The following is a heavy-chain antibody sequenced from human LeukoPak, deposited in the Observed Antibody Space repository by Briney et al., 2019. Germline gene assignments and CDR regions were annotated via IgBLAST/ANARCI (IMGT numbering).Heavy chain of an antibody. D-gene: IGHD3-22*01. CDR1: GGSFSGYY. J-gene: IGHJ6*03. CDR3: AGGRDYYDSSGHYVSRYYYYYSMDV. V-gene: IGHV4-34*01. Sequence: SETLSLTCAVYGGSFSGYYWSWICQPPRKGLEWIGEINHSGSANYNPSLKSRVTISVDTSKNQFSLQLSSVTAADTAVYYCAGGRDYYDSSGHYVSRYYYYYSMDVRGKGTTVTVS. CDR2: INHSGSA.